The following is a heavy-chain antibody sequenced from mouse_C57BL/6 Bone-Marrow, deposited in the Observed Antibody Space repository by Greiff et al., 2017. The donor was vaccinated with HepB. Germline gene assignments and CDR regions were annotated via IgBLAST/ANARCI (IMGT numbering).Heavy chain of an antibody. V-gene: IGHV1-4*01. CDR2: INPSSGYT. CDR1: GYTFTSYT. Sequence: QVQLQQSGAELARPGASVKMSCKASGYTFTSYTMHWVKQRPGQGLEWIGYINPSSGYTKYNQKFKDKATLTADKSSSTAYMQLSSLTSEDSAVYYCAREMGIYYYGSSLFAYWGQGTLVTVSA. D-gene: IGHD1-1*01. J-gene: IGHJ3*01. CDR3: AREMGIYYYGSSLFAY.